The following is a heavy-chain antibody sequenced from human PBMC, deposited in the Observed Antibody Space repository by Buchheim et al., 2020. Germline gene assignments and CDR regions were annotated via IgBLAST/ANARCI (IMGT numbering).Heavy chain of an antibody. J-gene: IGHJ4*02. D-gene: IGHD2-2*01. V-gene: IGHV3-30*18. CDR3: AKGASSNTYSCIDY. Sequence: QVQLVESGGGVVQPGRSLRLSCAASGFTFSSYGMHWVRQAPGKGLEWVAVISSDGNNKYYADSVKGRFTISKDNSKNTLYLQMDSLRTEDTAIYYCAKGASSNTYSCIDYWGQGTL. CDR1: GFTFSSYG. CDR2: ISSDGNNK.